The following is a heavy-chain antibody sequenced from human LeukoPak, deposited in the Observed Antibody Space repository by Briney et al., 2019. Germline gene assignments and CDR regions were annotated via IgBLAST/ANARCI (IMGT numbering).Heavy chain of an antibody. J-gene: IGHJ4*02. V-gene: IGHV3-30*09. CDR2: ISYDGSNK. CDR3: AREGNYYDSSGYSYFDY. D-gene: IGHD3-22*01. CDR1: GFTFSSYA. Sequence: SGGSLRLSCAASGFTFSSYAMHWVRQAPGKGLEWVAVISYDGSNKYYADSVKGRFAISRDNSKNTLYLQMNSLRAEDTAVYYCAREGNYYDSSGYSYFDYWGQGTLVTVSS.